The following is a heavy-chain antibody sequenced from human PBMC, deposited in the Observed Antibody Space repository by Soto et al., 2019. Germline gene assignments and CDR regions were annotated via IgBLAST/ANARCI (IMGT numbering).Heavy chain of an antibody. V-gene: IGHV4-31*03. CDR3: ARDGCSGSNCLNWFDP. D-gene: IGHD2-15*01. Sequence: PSETLSLTCTVSGGSISSGGYYWSWIRQHPGKGLEWIGYIYYSGSTYYNPSLKSRVIISVDRSKNQFSPISRSVTAEDTAVYYCARDGCSGSNCLNWFDPWGQGTLVTVSS. J-gene: IGHJ5*02. CDR1: GGSISSGGYY. CDR2: IYYSGST.